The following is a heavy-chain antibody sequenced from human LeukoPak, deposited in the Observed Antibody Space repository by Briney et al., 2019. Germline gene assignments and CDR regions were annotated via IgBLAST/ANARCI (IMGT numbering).Heavy chain of an antibody. CDR1: GGSISNTLYY. D-gene: IGHD3-10*01. J-gene: IGHJ4*02. V-gene: IGHV4-39*01. CDR2: IYYSRST. Sequence: SETLSLTCTVSGGSISNTLYYWAWIRQPPGKGLESIGRIYYSRSTYYSPSLKSRVTISVDTSKNQFSLKLTSVTAADTAVYYCARRKGFGEGYFDSWGQGTLVTVSS. CDR3: ARRKGFGEGYFDS.